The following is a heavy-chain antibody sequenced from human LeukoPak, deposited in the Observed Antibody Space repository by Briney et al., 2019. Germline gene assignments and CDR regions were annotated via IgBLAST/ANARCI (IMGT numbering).Heavy chain of an antibody. J-gene: IGHJ3*02. CDR1: GYTFTSYY. V-gene: IGHV1-46*01. D-gene: IGHD2-21*01. CDR3: ATDPSLIRPDAFDI. Sequence: GASVKVSCKASGYTFTSYYMHWVRQAPGQGLEWMGIINPSGGSTSYAQKFQGRVTMTRDTSTSTVYMELNNLRSEDTAVYYCATDPSLIRPDAFDIWGQGTMVTVSS. CDR2: INPSGGST.